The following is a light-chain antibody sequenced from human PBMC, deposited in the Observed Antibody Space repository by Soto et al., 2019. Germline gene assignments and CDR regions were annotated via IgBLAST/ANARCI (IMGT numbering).Light chain of an antibody. CDR2: DIS. J-gene: IGKJ5*01. CDR3: QQYNNWPS. V-gene: IGKV3-15*01. Sequence: EVVMTQSPATLSVSPGERATLSCRASQTASRNLAWYQQGPGQAPRLLIYDISNRATGVPARFSGSGSETEFTLTIRSLQSEDFAVYFCQQYNNWPSFGQGTRLEIK. CDR1: QTASRN.